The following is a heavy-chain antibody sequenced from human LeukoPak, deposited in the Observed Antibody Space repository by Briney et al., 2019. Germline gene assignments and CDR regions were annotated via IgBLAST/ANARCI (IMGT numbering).Heavy chain of an antibody. CDR3: ARALAYCSGGSCNGY. CDR2: ISIISSYI. V-gene: IGHV3-21*01. CDR1: GFTFSSYS. Sequence: GASLRLSCAASGFTFSSYSMNWVRQAPGKWLEWVSSISIISSYIYYADSVEGRFTISRANANNSLYLQMNSLRAEDTAVYYCARALAYCSGGSCNGYSGQGTLVAVSS. J-gene: IGHJ4*02. D-gene: IGHD2-15*01.